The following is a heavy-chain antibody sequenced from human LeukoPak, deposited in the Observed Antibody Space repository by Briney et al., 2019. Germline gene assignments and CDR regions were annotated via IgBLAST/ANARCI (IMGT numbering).Heavy chain of an antibody. Sequence: GGSLRLSCAASGFPFATYAMTWVRQAPGKGLEWVSCIRRCCDFPFYAHSVHGPFPLSSDNSKNPLYLQMNSLRADDTALYYCAKNAGLGSPYSHYWGQGTLVTVSS. J-gene: IGHJ4*02. V-gene: IGHV3-23*01. CDR3: AKNAGLGSPYSHY. CDR1: GFPFATYA. CDR2: IRRCCDFP. D-gene: IGHD2-15*01.